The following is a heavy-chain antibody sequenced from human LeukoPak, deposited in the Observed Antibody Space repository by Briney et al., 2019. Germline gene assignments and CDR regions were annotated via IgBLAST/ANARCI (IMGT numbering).Heavy chain of an antibody. CDR2: IWYDGSDK. V-gene: IGHV3-33*01. Sequence: GGSLRLSCAASGFTFSSYGMHWVRQAPGKGLEWVAVIWYDGSDKYYADSVKGRFTISRDNSKNTLYLQMNSLRAEDTAVYYCARAGSKDAFDIWGQGTMVTVPS. CDR1: GFTFSSYG. CDR3: ARAGSKDAFDI. J-gene: IGHJ3*02. D-gene: IGHD4-11*01.